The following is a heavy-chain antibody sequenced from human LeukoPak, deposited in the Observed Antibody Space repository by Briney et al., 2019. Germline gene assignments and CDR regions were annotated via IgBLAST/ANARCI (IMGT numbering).Heavy chain of an antibody. CDR2: INPNSGGT. D-gene: IGHD5-12*01. Sequence: ASVTVSCKASGYTFTGYYMHWVRQAPGQGLEWMGWINPNSGGTNYAQKFQGRVTMTRDTSISTAYMELSRLRSDDTAVYYCAREMGGYDPFDYWGQGTLVTVSS. V-gene: IGHV1-2*02. J-gene: IGHJ4*02. CDR3: AREMGGYDPFDY. CDR1: GYTFTGYY.